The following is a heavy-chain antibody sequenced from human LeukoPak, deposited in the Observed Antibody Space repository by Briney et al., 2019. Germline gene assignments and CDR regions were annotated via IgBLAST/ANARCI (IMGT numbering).Heavy chain of an antibody. CDR1: GGSISSYY. D-gene: IGHD6-19*01. CDR2: IYYSGST. CDR3: ASIANPNSSGGNWFDP. J-gene: IGHJ5*02. Sequence: KSSETLSLTCTVSGGSISSYYWSWIRQPPGKGLEWIGYIYYSGSTNYNPSLKSRVTISVDTSKNQFSLKLSSVTAADTAVYYCASIANPNSSGGNWFDPWGQGTLVTVSS. V-gene: IGHV4-59*12.